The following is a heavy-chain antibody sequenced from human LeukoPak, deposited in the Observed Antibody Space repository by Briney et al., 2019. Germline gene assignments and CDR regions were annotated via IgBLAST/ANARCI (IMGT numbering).Heavy chain of an antibody. Sequence: GGSLRLSCVASEFTFGSYWMSWVRQAPGKGLEWVANIKQDGSEKYYVDSVKGGFTISRDNAKNSLYVQMNSLRAEDTAVYYCARVLYTSGWYYLDYWGQGTLVTVSS. D-gene: IGHD6-19*01. V-gene: IGHV3-7*03. CDR3: ARVLYTSGWYYLDY. CDR1: EFTFGSYW. J-gene: IGHJ4*02. CDR2: IKQDGSEK.